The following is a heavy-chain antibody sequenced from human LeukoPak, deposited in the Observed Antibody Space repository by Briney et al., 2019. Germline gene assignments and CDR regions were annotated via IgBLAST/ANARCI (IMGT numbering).Heavy chain of an antibody. CDR1: GFIFSSYG. V-gene: IGHV3-48*01. CDR2: ISGSSSTK. J-gene: IGHJ4*02. Sequence: GSLRLSCAASGFIFSSYGMSWVRQAPGKGLEWVSFISGSSSTKYYVDSVKGRFTISRDNAKNSLYLQMNSLRAEDTAVYYCARVRVGYYFDYWGQGTLVTVSS. CDR3: ARVRVGYYFDY. D-gene: IGHD1-14*01.